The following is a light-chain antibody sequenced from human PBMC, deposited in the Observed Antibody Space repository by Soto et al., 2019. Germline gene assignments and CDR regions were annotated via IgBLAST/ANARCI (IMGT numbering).Light chain of an antibody. CDR1: QSVGNS. CDR2: GAS. V-gene: IGKV3-20*01. J-gene: IGKJ4*01. Sequence: VVMTQSPGTLSVSPGEGVTLSCRASQSVGNSLAWYQQKPGQAPRLLIYGASSRATGIPDRFSGSGSGTDFTLTISRLEPEDFAVYYCQQYGSSPLTFGGGTKVDIK. CDR3: QQYGSSPLT.